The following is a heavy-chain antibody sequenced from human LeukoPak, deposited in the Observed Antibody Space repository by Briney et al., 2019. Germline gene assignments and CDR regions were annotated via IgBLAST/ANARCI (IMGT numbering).Heavy chain of an antibody. V-gene: IGHV1-2*02. J-gene: IGHJ4*02. Sequence: GASVKVSCKASGDTFTGYYMHWVRQAPGQGLECMGWINPNSGGTNYAQKFQGRVTMTRDTSISTAYMELSRLRSDDTAVYYCARGGYSSSTAFDYWGQGTLVTVSS. CDR3: ARGGYSSSTAFDY. CDR2: INPNSGGT. CDR1: GDTFTGYY. D-gene: IGHD6-6*01.